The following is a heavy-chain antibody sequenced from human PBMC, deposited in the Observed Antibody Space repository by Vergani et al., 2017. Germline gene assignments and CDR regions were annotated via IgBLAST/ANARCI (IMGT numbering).Heavy chain of an antibody. Sequence: EVQLVESGGGLVQPGGSLRLSCAASGFTFSSYWMSWVRQAPGKGLEWVANIKQDGREKYYVDSVKGRFTISRDNSKNMLYLQMNSLRAEDTAVYYCARLSYDTTPYLQGGYDCWGQGTLVSVSS. J-gene: IGHJ4*02. CDR2: IKQDGREK. CDR1: GFTFSSYW. CDR3: ARLSYDTTPYLQGGYDC. V-gene: IGHV3-7*03. D-gene: IGHD3-22*01.